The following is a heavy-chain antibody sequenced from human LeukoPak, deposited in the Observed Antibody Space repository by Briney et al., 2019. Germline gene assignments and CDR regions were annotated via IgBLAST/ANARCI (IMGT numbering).Heavy chain of an antibody. Sequence: ASVKVSCKASGYTFISYDMNWVRQATGQGLEWMGWMNPKSANAGYAQKFQGRLSMTRDTSMSTAYMELSGLTSEDTAVYYCARGKLTHGDYVAVDYWGQGTLVTVSS. CDR3: ARGKLTHGDYVAVDY. D-gene: IGHD4-17*01. V-gene: IGHV1-8*01. J-gene: IGHJ4*02. CDR2: MNPKSANA. CDR1: GYTFISYD.